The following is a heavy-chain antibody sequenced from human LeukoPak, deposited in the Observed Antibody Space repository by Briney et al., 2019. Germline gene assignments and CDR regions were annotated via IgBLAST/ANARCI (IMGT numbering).Heavy chain of an antibody. J-gene: IGHJ3*02. CDR2: ISGSGGST. CDR1: GFTFSSYG. Sequence: GGSLRLSCAASGFTFSSYGMSWVRQAPGKGLEWVSAISGSGGSTYYADSVKGRFTISRDNSKNTLYLQMNSLRAEDTAVYYCANRRGYRYVAAFDIWGQGTMVTVSS. D-gene: IGHD5-18*01. V-gene: IGHV3-23*01. CDR3: ANRRGYRYVAAFDI.